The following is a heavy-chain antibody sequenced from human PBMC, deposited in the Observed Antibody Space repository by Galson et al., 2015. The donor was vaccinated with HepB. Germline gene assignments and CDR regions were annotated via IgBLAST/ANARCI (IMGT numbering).Heavy chain of an antibody. CDR3: AWDSGKPDGPLYYQH. CDR1: GFIFNSAW. CDR2: IKRNMGGGTA. V-gene: IGHV3-15*01. Sequence: SLRLSCAASGFIFNSAWMSWVRRAPGKGLEWVGRIKRNMGGGTADYAAPVKGRFSISRDDSKNMLHLQMNSLKMEDTAVYYCAWDSGKPDGPLYYQHWGQGTLVTVSS. J-gene: IGHJ1*01. D-gene: IGHD4-23*01.